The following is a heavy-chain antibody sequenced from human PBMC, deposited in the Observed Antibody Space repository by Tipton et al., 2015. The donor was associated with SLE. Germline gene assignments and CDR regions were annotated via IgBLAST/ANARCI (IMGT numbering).Heavy chain of an antibody. CDR1: GFSISSGYY. D-gene: IGHD3-22*01. Sequence: TLSLTCTVSGFSISSGYYWGWTRQPPGKGLEWIGTIYHSGTTYYRSSLKSRVTISVDTSKNQFSLNLRSLTAADTAVYYCARVHAAGDYDSSGFSNWGQGTLVTVSS. CDR3: ARVHAAGDYDSSGFSN. V-gene: IGHV4-38-2*02. J-gene: IGHJ4*02. CDR2: IYHSGTT.